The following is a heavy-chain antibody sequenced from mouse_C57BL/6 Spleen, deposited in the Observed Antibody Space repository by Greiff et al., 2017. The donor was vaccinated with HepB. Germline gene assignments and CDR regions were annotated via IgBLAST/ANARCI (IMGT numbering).Heavy chain of an antibody. J-gene: IGHJ1*03. CDR1: GFTFSSYT. CDR2: ISGGGDNT. D-gene: IGHD4-1*01. V-gene: IGHV5-9*01. CDR3: ANWDWYFDV. Sequence: DVKLVESGGGLVKPGGSLKLSCAASGFTFSSYTMSWVRQTPEKRLEWVATISGGGDNTYYPDSVKGRFTISRDNAKNTLYLQMSSLRSEDTALYYCANWDWYFDVWGTGTTVTVSS.